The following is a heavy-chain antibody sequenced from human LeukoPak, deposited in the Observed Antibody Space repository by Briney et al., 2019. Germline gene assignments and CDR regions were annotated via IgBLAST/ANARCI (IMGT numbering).Heavy chain of an antibody. CDR3: ARYVTGVLSAFDI. J-gene: IGHJ3*02. CDR1: GGSISSYY. Sequence: SETLSLTCTVSGGSISSYYWSWIRQPPGKGLEWIGYIYYSGGTNYNPSLKSRVTISVDTSKNQFSLKLNSVTAADTAVYYCARYVTGVLSAFDIWGQGTMVTVSS. CDR2: IYYSGGT. D-gene: IGHD2/OR15-2a*01. V-gene: IGHV4-59*01.